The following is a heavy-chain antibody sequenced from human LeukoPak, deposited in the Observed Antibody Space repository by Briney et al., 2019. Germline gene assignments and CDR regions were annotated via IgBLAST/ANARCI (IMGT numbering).Heavy chain of an antibody. J-gene: IGHJ4*02. CDR1: GGSFSGDY. V-gene: IGHV4-34*01. CDR2: INRSGST. Sequence: SETLSLTCAVYGGSFSGDYWSWIRQPPGRGLEWIGEINRSGSTNYNPSLKSRVTISVDTSKNQFSLKLTSATAADTAVYYCARRTTGMTTSSPPSIDYWGQGTLVTVSS. D-gene: IGHD4-17*01. CDR3: ARRTTGMTTSSPPSIDY.